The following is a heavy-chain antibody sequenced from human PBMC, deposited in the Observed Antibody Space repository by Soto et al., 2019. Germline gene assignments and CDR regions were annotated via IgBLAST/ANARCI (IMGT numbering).Heavy chain of an antibody. J-gene: IGHJ6*03. CDR3: ARLPAAMQYYYYMDV. CDR2: IYPGDSDT. CDR1: GYSFTSYW. D-gene: IGHD2-2*01. Sequence: PGESLKVSCQGSGYSFTSYWIGWVRQMPGKGLEWMGIIYPGDSDTRYSPSFQGQVTISADKSISTAYLQWSSLKASDTAICYCARLPAAMQYYYYMDVWGKGTTVTVSS. V-gene: IGHV5-51*01.